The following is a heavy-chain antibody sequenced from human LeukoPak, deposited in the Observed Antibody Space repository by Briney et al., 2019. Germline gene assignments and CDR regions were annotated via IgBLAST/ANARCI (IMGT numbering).Heavy chain of an antibody. J-gene: IGHJ4*02. Sequence: PSETLSLTCAVYSGSFSDYYWSWIRQPPGKGLEWIGEINHSGSTNYNPSLKSRVTISVDTSKNQFSLKLSSVTAADTAVYYCARGNQKRLRLGKQQLVGGPTFDYWGQGTLVTVSS. V-gene: IGHV4-34*01. CDR3: ARGNQKRLRLGKQQLVGGPTFDY. D-gene: IGHD6-13*01. CDR2: INHSGST. CDR1: SGSFSDYY.